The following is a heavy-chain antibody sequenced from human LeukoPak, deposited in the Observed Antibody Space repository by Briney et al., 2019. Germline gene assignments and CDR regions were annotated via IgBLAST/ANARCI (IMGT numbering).Heavy chain of an antibody. Sequence: GGSLKLSCAASGFTFTSYAMNWVRQAPGKGLEWVSVISVSSGSTNYADSVKGRFTISRDNSKNTLYLQMDSLRTEDTTVYYCYTGAIDFRTVAFDIWGQGTLVSVSS. J-gene: IGHJ3*02. CDR2: ISVSSGST. CDR1: GFTFTSYA. V-gene: IGHV3-23*01. CDR3: YTGAIDFRTVAFDI. D-gene: IGHD3/OR15-3a*01.